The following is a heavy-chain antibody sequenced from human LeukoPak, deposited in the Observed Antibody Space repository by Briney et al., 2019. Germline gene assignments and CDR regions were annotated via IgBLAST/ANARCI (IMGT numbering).Heavy chain of an antibody. J-gene: IGHJ4*02. D-gene: IGHD4-17*01. Sequence: GGSLRLACAASGFSFISYGMHWVRKAPGKGLEWVGVISDDGRSKDYADSVKGRFTISRDNSKDTLYLQMNSLRAEDTAVYYCAKRPSDYGDYVSYFDYWGQGTLVTVSS. CDR3: AKRPSDYGDYVSYFDY. CDR1: GFSFISYG. CDR2: ISDDGRSK. V-gene: IGHV3-30*18.